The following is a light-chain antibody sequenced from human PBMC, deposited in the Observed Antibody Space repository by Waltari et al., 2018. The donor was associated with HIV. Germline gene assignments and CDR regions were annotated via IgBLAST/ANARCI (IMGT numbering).Light chain of an antibody. CDR2: DVT. V-gene: IGLV2-14*03. J-gene: IGLJ3*02. Sequence: SALTQPASVSGSPGQSITISCTGISSAVDYYNSVCWYQQHPGKAPKLMIYDVTHRPSGVSNRFSGSKSGNTASLTISGLQAEDEADYYCSSYTSSSWVFGGGTKLTVL. CDR3: SSYTSSSWV. CDR1: SSAVDYYNS.